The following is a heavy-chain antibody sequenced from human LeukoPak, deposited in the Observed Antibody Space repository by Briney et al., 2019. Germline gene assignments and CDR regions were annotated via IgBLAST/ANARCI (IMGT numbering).Heavy chain of an antibody. CDR2: IYHSGST. J-gene: IGHJ4*02. V-gene: IGHV4-38-2*01. CDR3: ASLPLGD. CDR1: GYSISSGYY. Sequence: PSETLSLTCDVSGYSISSGYYWGWIRQPPGRGLEWIGSIYHSGSTYYNPSLNSRVTISVDTSKNQFSLKLSSVTAADTAVYYCASLPLGDWGQGTLVTVSS.